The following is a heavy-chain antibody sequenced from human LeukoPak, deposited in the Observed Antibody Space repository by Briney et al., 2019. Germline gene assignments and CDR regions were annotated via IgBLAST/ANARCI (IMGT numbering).Heavy chain of an antibody. CDR1: GFTFSSYS. CDR3: ARDRSGYPKY. V-gene: IGHV3-21*01. CDR2: ISSSSSYI. D-gene: IGHD5-12*01. J-gene: IGHJ4*02. Sequence: GGSLRLTCAASGFTFSSYSMNWVRQAPGKGLEWVSSISSSSSYIYYADSVKGRFTISRDNAKNSLYLQMNSLRAEDTAVYYCARDRSGYPKYWGQGTLVTVSS.